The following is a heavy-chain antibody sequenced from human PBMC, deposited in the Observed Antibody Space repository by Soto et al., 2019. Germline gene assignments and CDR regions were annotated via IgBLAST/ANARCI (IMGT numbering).Heavy chain of an antibody. V-gene: IGHV3-30-3*01. J-gene: IGHJ6*02. CDR3: ARDYYGSGSYFGFSNSHGMDV. D-gene: IGHD3-10*01. CDR2: ISYGGTNK. CDR1: GFAFSSYG. Sequence: QVHLVESGGGVVQPGRSLRLSCAASGFAFSSYGLHWVRQAPGKGLEWVAFISYGGTNKYYADSVKGRFTISRDNSKNTLYLEMSSLRAEETALYYCARDYYGSGSYFGFSNSHGMDVWGQGTTVTVSS.